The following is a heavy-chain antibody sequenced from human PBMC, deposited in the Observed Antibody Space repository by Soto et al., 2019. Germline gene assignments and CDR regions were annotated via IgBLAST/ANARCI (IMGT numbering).Heavy chain of an antibody. V-gene: IGHV1-3*01. D-gene: IGHD4-17*01. CDR2: INAGNGNT. J-gene: IGHJ6*03. CDR1: GYAFASYA. CDR3: AKALNYGDIYYYYMDV. Sequence: ASVKVSCKASGYAFASYAMHWVRQAPGQRLEWMGWINAGNGNTKYSQKFQGRVTITRDTSASTAYMELSSLRSEDTAVYYCAKALNYGDIYYYYMDVWGKGTTVTVSS.